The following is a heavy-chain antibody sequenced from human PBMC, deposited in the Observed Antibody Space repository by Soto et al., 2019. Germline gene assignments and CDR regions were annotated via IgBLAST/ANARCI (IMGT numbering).Heavy chain of an antibody. J-gene: IGHJ4*02. Sequence: QVQLVESGGGVVQPGRSLRLSCATSGFTFSTYSMHWVRQAPGKGPEWVAVEGYGTSNKDFADSVKHRFTISRDNSKNTLYLQMNSLRAEDTAVYYCARGDCSTMSCYGDYIDSWGQGTLVTVSS. CDR3: ARGDCSTMSCYGDYIDS. V-gene: IGHV3-33*01. D-gene: IGHD2-2*01. CDR2: EGYGTSNK. CDR1: GFTFSTYS.